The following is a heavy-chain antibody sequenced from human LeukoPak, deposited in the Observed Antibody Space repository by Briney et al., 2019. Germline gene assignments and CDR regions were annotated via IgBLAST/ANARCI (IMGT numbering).Heavy chain of an antibody. CDR3: AREGSLDAFDI. CDR1: GGTFSSYA. Sequence: AVKVSCKASGGTFSSYAISWVLEAPGQGLECMGGFIPIFGTANYAQKFQGRVTITTDESTSTAYMELSSLRSEDTAVYYCAREGSLDAFDIWGQGTMVTVSS. CDR2: FIPIFGTA. D-gene: IGHD6-13*01. J-gene: IGHJ3*02. V-gene: IGHV1-69*05.